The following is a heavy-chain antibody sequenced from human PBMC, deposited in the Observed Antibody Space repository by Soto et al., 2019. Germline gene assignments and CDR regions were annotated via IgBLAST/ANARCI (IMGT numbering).Heavy chain of an antibody. Sequence: EVQLVESGGGLVQPGGSLTLSCAAAGFTFSDSAMHWVRQASGKGLEWVGRIRSRANSYATAYAASVKGRFSISRDDSKNTAYLQMNSLKIEDTAVYYCTRQVGSGWSNYWGQGTLVTVSS. J-gene: IGHJ4*02. CDR1: GFTFSDSA. CDR2: IRSRANSYAT. CDR3: TRQVGSGWSNY. D-gene: IGHD6-19*01. V-gene: IGHV3-73*02.